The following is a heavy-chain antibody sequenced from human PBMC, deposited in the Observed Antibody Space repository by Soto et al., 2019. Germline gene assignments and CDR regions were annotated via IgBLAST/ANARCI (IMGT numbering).Heavy chain of an antibody. Sequence: GASVKVSCKASGYTFTSYGISWVRQAPGQGLEWMGWISAYNGNTNYAQKLQGRVTMTTDTSTSTAYMELRSLRSDDTAVYYCARGGDGYCSSTSFHASTGWFDSRGKGTLVTVST. D-gene: IGHD2-2*03. CDR2: ISAYNGNT. V-gene: IGHV1-18*01. CDR3: ARGGDGYCSSTSFHASTGWFDS. CDR1: GYTFTSYG. J-gene: IGHJ5*01.